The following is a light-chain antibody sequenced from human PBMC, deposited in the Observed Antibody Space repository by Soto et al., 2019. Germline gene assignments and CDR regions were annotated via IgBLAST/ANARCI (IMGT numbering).Light chain of an antibody. Sequence: QSVSTQPPSVSAAPGQKVTISCSGSNSDIANHYISWYQQLPGTAPKLLIYDNNRRPSGIPERFSASKSGSSATLAITGLQTGDEADYFCGIWATSLYVFGTGTQLTVL. J-gene: IGLJ1*01. V-gene: IGLV1-51*01. CDR3: GIWATSLYV. CDR1: NSDIANHY. CDR2: DNN.